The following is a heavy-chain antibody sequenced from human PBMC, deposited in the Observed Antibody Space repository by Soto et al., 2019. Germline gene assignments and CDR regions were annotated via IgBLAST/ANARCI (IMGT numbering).Heavy chain of an antibody. CDR1: GGSISSGDYY. D-gene: IGHD5-18*01. V-gene: IGHV4-30-4*01. CDR2: IYYSGST. CDR3: ARARHTAMATGLDY. J-gene: IGHJ4*02. Sequence: QVQLQESGPGLVKPSQTLSLTCTVSGGSISSGDYYWSWIRQPPGKGLEWIGYIYYSGSTYYNPSRKRRVTISVDTSKNQVARKLSSVTAADTAVYYCARARHTAMATGLDYWGQGTLVTVSS.